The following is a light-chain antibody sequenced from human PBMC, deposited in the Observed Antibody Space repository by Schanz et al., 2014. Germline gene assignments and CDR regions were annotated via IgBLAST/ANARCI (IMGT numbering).Light chain of an antibody. CDR3: QQRSNWLWT. V-gene: IGKV3-11*01. J-gene: IGKJ1*01. CDR1: ESISDN. CDR2: DAS. Sequence: EIVLTQSPGTLSLSPGERATLSCRASESISDNLAWYQHKPGQAPRLLIYDASNRATGIPARFSGSGSGADFTLTISSLEPEDFAVYYCQQRSNWLWTFGQGTKVEIK.